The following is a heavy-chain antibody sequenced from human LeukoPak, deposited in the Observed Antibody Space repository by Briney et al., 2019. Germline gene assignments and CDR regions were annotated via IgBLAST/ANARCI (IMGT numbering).Heavy chain of an antibody. CDR2: IYYSGST. CDR3: ARDFRFRVAGTVYYNWFDP. J-gene: IGHJ5*02. CDR1: GASISSNSYY. D-gene: IGHD6-19*01. V-gene: IGHV4-39*07. Sequence: PSETLSLTCTVSGASISSNSYYWGWIRQPPGRGLEWIGSIYYSGSTYYNPSLKSRVTISVDTSKNQFSLKLSSVTAADTAVYYCARDFRFRVAGTVYYNWFDPWGQGTLVTVSS.